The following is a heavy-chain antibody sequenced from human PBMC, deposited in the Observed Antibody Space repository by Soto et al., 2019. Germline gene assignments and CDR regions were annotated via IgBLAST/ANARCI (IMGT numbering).Heavy chain of an antibody. J-gene: IGHJ4*02. CDR1: GFTFSSYA. CDR3: AKDFDFWSGYYRPQFDY. D-gene: IGHD3-3*01. Sequence: GGSLRLSCAASGFTFSSYATSWVRQAPGKGLEWVSAISGSGGSTYYADSVKGRFTISRDNSKNTLYLQMNSLRAEDTAVYYCAKDFDFWSGYYRPQFDYWGQGTLVTVSS. V-gene: IGHV3-23*01. CDR2: ISGSGGST.